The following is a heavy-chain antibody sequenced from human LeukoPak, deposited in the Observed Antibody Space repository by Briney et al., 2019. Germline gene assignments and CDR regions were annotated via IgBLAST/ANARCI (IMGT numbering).Heavy chain of an antibody. V-gene: IGHV3-7*04. Sequence: PGGSLRLSCAASGFTFSTYWMSWVRQAPGKGLEWMANINQDGSEEYYVHSVQGRFTISRDNARNSLYLQMNSLRAEDTAVYYCARDPSGDSGSFPGGQGTLVTVSS. D-gene: IGHD1-26*01. CDR1: GFTFSTYW. J-gene: IGHJ5*02. CDR3: ARDPSGDSGSFP. CDR2: INQDGSEE.